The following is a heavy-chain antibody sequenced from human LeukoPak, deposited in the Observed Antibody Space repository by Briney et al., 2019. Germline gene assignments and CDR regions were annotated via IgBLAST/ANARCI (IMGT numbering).Heavy chain of an antibody. D-gene: IGHD6-6*01. CDR3: ARDSSSSGSDY. J-gene: IGHJ4*02. CDR2: IYYSGST. V-gene: IGHV4-59*12. CDR1: GGSISSYY. Sequence: SETLSLTCTVSGGSISSYYWSWIRQPPGKGLEWIEYIYYSGSTNYNPSLKSRVTISVDRSKNQFSLKLSSVTAADTAVYYCARDSSSSGSDYWGQGTLVTVSS.